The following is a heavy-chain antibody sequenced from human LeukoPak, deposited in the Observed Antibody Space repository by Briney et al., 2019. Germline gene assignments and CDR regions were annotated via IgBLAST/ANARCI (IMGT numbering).Heavy chain of an antibody. J-gene: IGHJ4*02. Sequence: GGSLRLSCAASGFTFSSYWMNWVRRAPGKGLEWVANIKQDGSEKNYVDSVKGRFTISRDNAKNSLYLQMNNLRVEDTAMYYCAGGTGFIIKDWGQGTLVTVSS. D-gene: IGHD3-9*01. V-gene: IGHV3-7*03. CDR2: IKQDGSEK. CDR3: AGGTGFIIKD. CDR1: GFTFSSYW.